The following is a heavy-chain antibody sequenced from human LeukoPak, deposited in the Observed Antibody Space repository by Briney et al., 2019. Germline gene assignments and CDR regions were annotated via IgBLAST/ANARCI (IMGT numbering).Heavy chain of an antibody. Sequence: SVKVPCKAPGGTFSSYAISWVRQAPGQGLEWMGGIIPIFGTANYAQKFQGRVTITADESTSTAYMELSSLRSEDTAVYYCAGSYDSSGYYTPYYYYGMDVRGQGTTVTVSS. CDR2: IIPIFGTA. CDR1: GGTFSSYA. J-gene: IGHJ6*02. CDR3: AGSYDSSGYYTPYYYYGMDV. D-gene: IGHD3-22*01. V-gene: IGHV1-69*13.